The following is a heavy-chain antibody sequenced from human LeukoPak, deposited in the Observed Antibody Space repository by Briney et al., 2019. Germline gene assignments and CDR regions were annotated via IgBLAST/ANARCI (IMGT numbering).Heavy chain of an antibody. V-gene: IGHV1-18*04. Sequence: GASVKVSCKASGYTFTGYYKHWVRQAPGQGLEWMGWISAYNGNTNYAQKLQGRVTMTTDTSTSTAYMELRSLRSDDTAVYYCARGPVTEPYYFDYWGQGTLVTVSS. CDR1: GYTFTGYY. CDR3: ARGPVTEPYYFDY. J-gene: IGHJ4*02. D-gene: IGHD1-26*01. CDR2: ISAYNGNT.